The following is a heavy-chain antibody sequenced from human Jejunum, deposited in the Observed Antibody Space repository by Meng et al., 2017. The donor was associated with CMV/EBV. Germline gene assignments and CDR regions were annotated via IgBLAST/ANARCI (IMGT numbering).Heavy chain of an antibody. CDR2: LNNDGTNT. CDR3: ARPSIGVFSLAFDF. CDR1: GLTLSSYW. J-gene: IGHJ3*01. Sequence: GLTLSSYWMHWVRQAPGKGLEWVSRLNNDGTNTAYADSVKGRFTISRDNAKNTLYLQMNSLRAEDTAVYYCARPSIGVFSLAFDFWGQGALVTVSS. D-gene: IGHD3-3*01. V-gene: IGHV3-74*01.